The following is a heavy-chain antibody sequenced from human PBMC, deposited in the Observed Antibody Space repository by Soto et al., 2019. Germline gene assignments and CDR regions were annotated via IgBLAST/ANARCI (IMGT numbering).Heavy chain of an antibody. Sequence: SETLPLTCTVSGGSVSSGSYYWSWIRQPPGKGLEWIGYIYYSGSTNYNPSLKSRVTISVDTSKTQFSLKLSSVTAADTAVYSCPSDALSSSSGTYFYYGMDVRGQGTTCTVSS. CDR1: GGSVSSGSYY. D-gene: IGHD6-6*01. CDR3: PSDALSSSSGTYFYYGMDV. J-gene: IGHJ6*01. CDR2: IYYSGST. V-gene: IGHV4-61*01.